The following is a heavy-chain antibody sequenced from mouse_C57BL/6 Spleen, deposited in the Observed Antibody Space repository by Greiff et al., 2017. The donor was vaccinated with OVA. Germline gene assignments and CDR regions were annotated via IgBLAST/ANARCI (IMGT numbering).Heavy chain of an antibody. CDR3: ARDYYGSYFDY. J-gene: IGHJ2*01. D-gene: IGHD1-1*01. Sequence: DVMLVESGGGLVKPGGSLKLSCAASGFTFSDYGMHWVRQAPEKGLEWVAYISSGSSTIYYAATVKGRFTISSDNAKNTLFLQMTSLRSEDTAMYYCARDYYGSYFDYWGQGTTLTVSS. CDR2: ISSGSSTI. V-gene: IGHV5-17*01. CDR1: GFTFSDYG.